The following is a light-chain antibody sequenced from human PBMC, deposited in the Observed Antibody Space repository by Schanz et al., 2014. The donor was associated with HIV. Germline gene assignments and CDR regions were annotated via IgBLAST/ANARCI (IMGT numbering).Light chain of an antibody. J-gene: IGKJ4*01. CDR2: GAS. V-gene: IGKV3-11*01. CDR3: MQALQTPLT. CDR1: QSVSSY. Sequence: EIVLTQSPATLSLSPGERATLSCRASQSVSSYLAWYQQKPGQAPRLLIYGASNRATGIPDRFSGSGSGTNFTLQISRVEAEDVGVYYCMQALQTPLTFGGGTKVEIK.